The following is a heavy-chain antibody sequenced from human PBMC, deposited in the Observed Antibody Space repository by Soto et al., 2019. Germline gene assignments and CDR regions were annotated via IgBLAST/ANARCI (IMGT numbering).Heavy chain of an antibody. V-gene: IGHV4-31*03. D-gene: IGHD1-1*01. CDR3: ARGVLY. J-gene: IGHJ4*02. CDR1: GGSISSGGYF. CDR2: IFYSGTT. Sequence: QVQLQESGPGLVKPSQTLSLTCTVSGGSISSGGYFWSWIRQPPGKGLEWIGNIFYSGTTYYNPSLKSRVTIPVDTSKNQFSLMLSSVTAANTTVYFCARGVLYWGQGTLVTVSS.